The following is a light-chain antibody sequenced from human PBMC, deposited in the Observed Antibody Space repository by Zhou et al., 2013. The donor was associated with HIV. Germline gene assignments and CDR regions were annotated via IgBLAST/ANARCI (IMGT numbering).Light chain of an antibody. CDR2: DAS. CDR1: QSVDSDY. Sequence: DIVLTQSPDTLSLSPGERATLSCRASQSVDSDYLAWYQQRPGQAPRFLIYDASSRAAGTPDRFSGSGSGTDFTLTISSLEPDDFAVYYCQQRSNWPITFGQGTRLEIK. J-gene: IGKJ5*01. V-gene: IGKV3D-20*02. CDR3: QQRSNWPIT.